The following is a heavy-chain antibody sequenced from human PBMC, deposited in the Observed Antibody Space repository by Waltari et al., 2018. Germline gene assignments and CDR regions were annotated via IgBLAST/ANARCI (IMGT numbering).Heavy chain of an antibody. Sequence: EVSLVQSGGKVVKPGGSLRLSCATSGFFFNNFGFTWFRLAPGKGLEGVATISMSGNIIFYGQSVEGRFTISRDNAKKSVFLQMNSLRADDTAIYYCARSRRGDYYDPSSHWGQGTLVTVSS. CDR1: GFFFNNFG. J-gene: IGHJ4*02. V-gene: IGHV3-21*01. CDR3: ARSRRGDYYDPSSH. CDR2: ISMSGNII. D-gene: IGHD3-16*01.